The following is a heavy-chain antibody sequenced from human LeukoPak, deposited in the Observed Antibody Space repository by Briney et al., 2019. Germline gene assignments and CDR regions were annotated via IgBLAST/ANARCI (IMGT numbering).Heavy chain of an antibody. CDR3: ARGVKIEYSSSSRDWFFDL. Sequence: EASETLSLTCTVSGGSISRYYWSWIRQPPGKGLEWIGYIFYSGSTNYNPSLKSRVTISLDTSKNQFSLKLSSVTAADTAVYYCARGVKIEYSSSSRDWFFDLWGRGTLVTVSS. V-gene: IGHV4-59*08. J-gene: IGHJ2*01. CDR1: GGSISRYY. D-gene: IGHD6-6*01. CDR2: IFYSGST.